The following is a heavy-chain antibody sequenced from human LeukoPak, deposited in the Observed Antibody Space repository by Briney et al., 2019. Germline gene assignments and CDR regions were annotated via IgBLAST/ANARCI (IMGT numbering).Heavy chain of an antibody. V-gene: IGHV1-46*01. Sequence: ASVKVSCMASGYTFTSYYMHWVRQAPGQGLEWMGVIDPSGGTTSYAQKFQGRVTMTRDTSTSTVYMELSSLGSEDTAVYYCANPASSGYYLPFDYWGQGTLVTVSS. CDR1: GYTFTSYY. D-gene: IGHD3-22*01. J-gene: IGHJ4*02. CDR2: IDPSGGTT. CDR3: ANPASSGYYLPFDY.